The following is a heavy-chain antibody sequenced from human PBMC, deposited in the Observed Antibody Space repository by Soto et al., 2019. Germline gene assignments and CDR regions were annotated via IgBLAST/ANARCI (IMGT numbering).Heavy chain of an antibody. CDR2: ISYDGSNK. J-gene: IGHJ6*02. Sequence: GGSLRLSCAASGFTFSSYGMHWVRQAPGKGLEWVAVISYDGSNKYYADYVKDRFTISRDNSKNTLYLQMNSLRAEDTAVYYCARDRAPISYYGMDVWGQGTRVTVSS. CDR3: ARDRAPISYYGMDV. D-gene: IGHD5-12*01. V-gene: IGHV3-30*03. CDR1: GFTFSSYG.